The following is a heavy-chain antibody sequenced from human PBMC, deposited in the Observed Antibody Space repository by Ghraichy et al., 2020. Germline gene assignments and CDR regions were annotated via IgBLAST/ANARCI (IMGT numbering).Heavy chain of an antibody. J-gene: IGHJ4*02. V-gene: IGHV4-34*01. Sequence: SETLSLTCAVYGGSFSGYYWNWIRQPPGKGLEWIGEINHSGSTNYNPSLKSRVTISVDTSKNQFSLKLSSVTAADTAVYYCARLRGYSYGLGDAYFDYWGQGTLVTVSS. CDR3: ARLRGYSYGLGDAYFDY. CDR1: GGSFSGYY. D-gene: IGHD5-18*01. CDR2: INHSGST.